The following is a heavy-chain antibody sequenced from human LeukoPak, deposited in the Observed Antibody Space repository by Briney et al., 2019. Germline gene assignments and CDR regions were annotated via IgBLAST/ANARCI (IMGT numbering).Heavy chain of an antibody. D-gene: IGHD6-19*01. Sequence: SQTLSLTCTVSGGSISSNNYYWSWIRQPAGKRLEWIGRIYASGSTYYNPSLKSRVTISVDTSKNQFSLKLSSVTAADTAVYYCARAHGAVAGYYDYWGQGTLVTVSS. CDR1: GGSISSNNYY. CDR2: IYASGST. J-gene: IGHJ4*02. CDR3: ARAHGAVAGYYDY. V-gene: IGHV4-61*02.